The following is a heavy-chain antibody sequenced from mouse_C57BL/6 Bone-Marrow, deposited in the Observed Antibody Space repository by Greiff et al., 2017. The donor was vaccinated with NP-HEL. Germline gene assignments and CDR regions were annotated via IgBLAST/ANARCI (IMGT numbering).Heavy chain of an antibody. V-gene: IGHV1-55*01. CDR2: IYPGSGST. D-gene: IGHD2-10*02. CDR3: ARECMGYRYYARDY. J-gene: IGHJ4*01. Sequence: VQLQQPGAALVKPGASVKMSCKASGYTFPSYWITWVTQRPGHGLAWIGDIYPGSGSTHYNEKFKSKATLTVDTASSTADMQLSILTSEDSAVYYCARECMGYRYYARDYWGQGTSVTGSS. CDR1: GYTFPSYW.